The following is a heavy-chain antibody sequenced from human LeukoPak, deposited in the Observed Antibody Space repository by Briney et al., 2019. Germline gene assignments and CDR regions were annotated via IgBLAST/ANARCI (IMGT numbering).Heavy chain of an antibody. D-gene: IGHD3-22*01. V-gene: IGHV3-30*02. CDR2: IRYDGSNK. Sequence: PGGSLRLSCAASGFTFSTYGMHWVRQAPGKGLEWVAFIRYDGSNKYYADSVKGRFTISRDNSKNTLYLQMNSLRAEGTAVYYCAKARRNYYDSSGYVFDYWGQGTLVTVSS. CDR1: GFTFSTYG. J-gene: IGHJ4*02. CDR3: AKARRNYYDSSGYVFDY.